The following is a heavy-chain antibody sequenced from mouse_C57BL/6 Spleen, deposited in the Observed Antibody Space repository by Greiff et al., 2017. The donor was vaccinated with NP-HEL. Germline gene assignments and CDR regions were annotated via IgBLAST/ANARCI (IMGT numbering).Heavy chain of an antibody. CDR2: IYPGSGST. D-gene: IGHD3-2*02. J-gene: IGHJ2*01. Sequence: VQLQQSGAELVKPGASVKMSCKASGYTFTSYWITWVKQRPGQGLEWIGDIYPGSGSTNYNEKFKSKATLTVDTSSSTACMQLSSLTSGDFAVYYCAVDSSGYYWGQGTTRTVSS. V-gene: IGHV1-55*01. CDR3: AVDSSGYY. CDR1: GYTFTSYW.